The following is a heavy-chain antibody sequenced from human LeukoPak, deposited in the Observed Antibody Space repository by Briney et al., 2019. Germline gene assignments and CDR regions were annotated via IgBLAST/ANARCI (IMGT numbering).Heavy chain of an antibody. CDR1: GYTFTGYY. V-gene: IGHV1-2*04. CDR2: INPSSGGT. CDR3: ARDILGRSNGGSNYFGMDV. D-gene: IGHD2-15*01. J-gene: IGHJ6*02. Sequence: ASVKVSCKASGYTFTGYYMHWVRQAPGQGLEWMGCINPSSGGTHYAQKFQDWVSMTRDTSINTAYMELSSLRSDDAAVYYCARDILGRSNGGSNYFGMDVWGQGTTVTVSS.